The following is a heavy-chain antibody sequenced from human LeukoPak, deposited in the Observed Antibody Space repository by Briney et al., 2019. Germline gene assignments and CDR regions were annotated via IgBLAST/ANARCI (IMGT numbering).Heavy chain of an antibody. D-gene: IGHD1-26*01. J-gene: IGHJ4*02. CDR3: ARASPQPRVGATDY. Sequence: SGTLSLTCAVSGGSISSSYWWSWVRQPPGKGLGWIGQIYHSGSTIYNPSLESRVTISVDKSNNQISLELNSVTAADTAVYYCARASPQPRVGATDYWGQGTLVTVSS. CDR2: IYHSGST. CDR1: GGSISSSYW. V-gene: IGHV4-4*02.